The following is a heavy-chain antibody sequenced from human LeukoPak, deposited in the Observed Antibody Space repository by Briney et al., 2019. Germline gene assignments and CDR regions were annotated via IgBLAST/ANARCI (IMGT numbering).Heavy chain of an antibody. CDR3: ARVGSGCFDY. Sequence: PSETLSLTCAVSGGSISSGGYSWSWIRQPPGKGLEWIGYIYYSGNTNDNPSLKSRVTISIDTSKNQFSLKMSSVTAADTAVYYCARVGSGCFDYWGQGTLVTVSS. CDR2: IYYSGNT. J-gene: IGHJ4*02. CDR1: GGSISSGGYS. D-gene: IGHD6-19*01. V-gene: IGHV4-61*08.